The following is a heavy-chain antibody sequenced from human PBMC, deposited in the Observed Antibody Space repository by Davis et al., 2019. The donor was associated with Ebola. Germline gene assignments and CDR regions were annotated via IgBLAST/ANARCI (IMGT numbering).Heavy chain of an antibody. Sequence: PGGSLRLSCAASGFTFDDYAMHWVRQAPGKGLEWVSGISWNSGSIGYADSVKGRFTISRDNAKNSLYLQMNSLRAEDTALYYCAKGMAYYGSHWGYYGMDVWGQGTTVTVSS. CDR2: ISWNSGSI. D-gene: IGHD3-10*01. V-gene: IGHV3-9*01. CDR3: AKGMAYYGSHWGYYGMDV. CDR1: GFTFDDYA. J-gene: IGHJ6*02.